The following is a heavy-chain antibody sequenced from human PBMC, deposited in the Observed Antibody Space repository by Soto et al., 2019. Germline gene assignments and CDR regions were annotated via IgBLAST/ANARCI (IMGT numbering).Heavy chain of an antibody. V-gene: IGHV3-20*03. Sequence: SGINWNGGSTGYADSVKGRFTISRDNAKNSLYLQMNSLRAEDTALYYCARPQGSGSYSPFDYWGQGTLVTVS. D-gene: IGHD3-10*01. CDR2: INWNGGST. CDR3: ARPQGSGSYSPFDY. J-gene: IGHJ4*02.